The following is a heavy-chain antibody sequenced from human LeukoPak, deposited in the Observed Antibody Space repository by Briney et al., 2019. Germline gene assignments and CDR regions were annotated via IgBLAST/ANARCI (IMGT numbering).Heavy chain of an antibody. D-gene: IGHD2-21*02. CDR3: AREVGRAAYCGGDCYSWYFDL. J-gene: IGHJ2*01. V-gene: IGHV1-46*01. CDR2: INPSGGST. CDR1: GYTFTSYD. Sequence: GASVKVSCKASGYTFTSYDINWVRQAPGQGLEWMGIINPSGGSTSYAQKFQGRVTMTRDTSTSTVYMELSSLRSEDTAVYYCAREVGRAAYCGGDCYSWYFDLWGRGTLVTVSS.